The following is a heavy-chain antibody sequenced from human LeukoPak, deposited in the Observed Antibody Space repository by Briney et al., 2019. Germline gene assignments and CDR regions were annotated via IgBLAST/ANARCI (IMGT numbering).Heavy chain of an antibody. CDR2: IYCSGST. CDR1: GGSISSYY. D-gene: IGHD3-22*01. CDR3: ARDYYDSSGYYDGMDV. Sequence: PSETLSLTCTVSGGSISSYYWSWIRQPPGKGLEWIGYIYCSGSTNYNPSLKSRVTISVDTSKNQFSLKLSSVTAADTAVYYCARDYYDSSGYYDGMDVWGQGTTVTVSS. J-gene: IGHJ6*02. V-gene: IGHV4-59*01.